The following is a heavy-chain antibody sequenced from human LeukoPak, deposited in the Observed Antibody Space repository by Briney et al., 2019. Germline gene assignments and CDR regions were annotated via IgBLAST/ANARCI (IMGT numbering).Heavy chain of an antibody. Sequence: SETLSLTCTVSGGSISSYYWSWIRQPPGKGLEWIGYIYYSGSTNYNPSLKSRVTMLVDTSKNQFSLKLSSVTAADTAVYYCARYQTPIAAAGSRYAFDIWGQGTMVTASS. D-gene: IGHD6-13*01. CDR2: IYYSGST. CDR1: GGSISSYY. CDR3: ARYQTPIAAAGSRYAFDI. V-gene: IGHV4-59*01. J-gene: IGHJ3*02.